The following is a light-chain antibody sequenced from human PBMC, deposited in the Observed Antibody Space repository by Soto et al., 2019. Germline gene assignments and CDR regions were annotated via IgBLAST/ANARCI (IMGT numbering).Light chain of an antibody. V-gene: IGLV2-14*01. CDR1: MRDVGAYNL. CDR3: SSYTSKSSLI. CDR2: EVR. Sequence: QSVLTQPASVSGSPGQSITISCAGTMRDVGAYNLVSWYQQHPGRAPQLIIYEVRNRPSGISFRFSGSKSGNTASLTISGLQAEDEADYYCSSYTSKSSLIFRGGTKLTLL. J-gene: IGLJ2*01.